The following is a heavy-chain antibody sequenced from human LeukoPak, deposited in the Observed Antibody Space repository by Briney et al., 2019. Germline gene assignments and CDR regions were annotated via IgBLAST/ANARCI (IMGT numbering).Heavy chain of an antibody. D-gene: IGHD3-22*01. CDR2: INSDGSST. V-gene: IGHV3-74*01. CDR3: ARDLKRDYYDSTGYSIDY. CDR1: GFTFSSYW. Sequence: GGSLRLSCAASGFTFSSYWMHWVRQAPGKGLVWVSRINSDGSSTSYADSVKGRFTISRGNAKNTLYLQMNSLRAEDTAVYYCARDLKRDYYDSTGYSIDYWGQGTLVTVSS. J-gene: IGHJ4*02.